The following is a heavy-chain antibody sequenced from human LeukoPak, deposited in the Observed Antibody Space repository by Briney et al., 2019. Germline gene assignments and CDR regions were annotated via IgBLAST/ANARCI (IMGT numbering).Heavy chain of an antibody. CDR3: AKDNGVGTMVRAYPY. CDR2: ISGSGGST. CDR1: GFTFSSYA. Sequence: GGSLRLSCAASGFTFSSYAMSWVRQAPGKGLEWVSAISGSGGSTYYADSVKGRFTISRDNSKNTLYLQMNSLRAEDTAVYYCAKDNGVGTMVRAYPYWGQGTLVTVSS. D-gene: IGHD3-10*01. J-gene: IGHJ4*02. V-gene: IGHV3-23*01.